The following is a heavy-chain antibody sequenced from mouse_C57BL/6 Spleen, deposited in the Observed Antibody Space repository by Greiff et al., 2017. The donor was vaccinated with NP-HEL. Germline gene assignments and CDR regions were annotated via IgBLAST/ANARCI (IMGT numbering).Heavy chain of an antibody. CDR3: TGVYAMDY. CDR2: IRLKSDNYAT. Sequence: EVKVEESGGGLVQPGGSMKLSCVASGFTFSNYWMNWVRQSPEKGLEWVAQIRLKSDNYATHYAESVKGRFTISRDDSKSSVYLQMNNLRAEDTGIYYCTGVYAMDYWGQGTSVTVSS. J-gene: IGHJ4*01. CDR1: GFTFSNYW. V-gene: IGHV6-3*01.